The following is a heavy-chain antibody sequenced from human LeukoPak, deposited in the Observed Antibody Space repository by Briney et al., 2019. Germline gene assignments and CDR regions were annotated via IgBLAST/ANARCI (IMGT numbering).Heavy chain of an antibody. CDR1: GSRFTSYW. D-gene: IGHD3-22*01. Sequence: GGSLKISWKGSGSRFTSYWIGRVRPGPGKGLGGMGIIYPGDSDTRYSPSFQGQVTISADKSISTAYLQWSSLKASDTAMYYCARRTDSSGYYSEIDYWGQGTLVTVSS. V-gene: IGHV5-51*01. J-gene: IGHJ4*02. CDR3: ARRTDSSGYYSEIDY. CDR2: IYPGDSDT.